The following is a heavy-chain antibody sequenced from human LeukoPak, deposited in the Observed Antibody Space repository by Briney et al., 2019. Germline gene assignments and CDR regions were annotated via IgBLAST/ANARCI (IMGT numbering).Heavy chain of an antibody. J-gene: IGHJ2*01. CDR3: AKTLRESSGREYFDL. V-gene: IGHV3-23*01. CDR1: AFTFSSYA. D-gene: IGHD6-19*01. CDR2: VSGSGGST. Sequence: GGSLRLSCAASAFTFSSYAVSWVRQAPGKGLEWVPAVSGSGGSTYYADSMKGRFTISRDNTKNTLYLQMNSLRAEDTVVYYCAKTLRESSGREYFDLWGRGTLVTVSS.